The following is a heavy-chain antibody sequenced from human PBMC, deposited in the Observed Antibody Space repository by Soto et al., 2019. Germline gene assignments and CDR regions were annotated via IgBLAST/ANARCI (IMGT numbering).Heavy chain of an antibody. Sequence: GGSLRLSCAVSGFTFSSYGMSWVRQAPGKGLEWVSAISGNGGVTFYADSVKGRFTISRDNSKNTLYLQMNSLSAEDTALYYCEKRCNSSCRDFWGQGTLVTVSS. CDR3: EKRCNSSCRDF. CDR1: GFTFSSYG. V-gene: IGHV3-23*01. CDR2: ISGNGGVT. D-gene: IGHD2-2*01. J-gene: IGHJ4*02.